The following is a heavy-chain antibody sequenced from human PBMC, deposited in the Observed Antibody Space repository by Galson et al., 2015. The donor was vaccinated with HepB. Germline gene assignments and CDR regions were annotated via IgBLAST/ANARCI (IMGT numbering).Heavy chain of an antibody. V-gene: IGHV1-69*13. CDR3: ARDAGRYFDWAPIDY. D-gene: IGHD3-9*01. CDR2: IIPIFGTA. CDR1: GGTFSSYA. J-gene: IGHJ4*02. Sequence: SVKVSCKASGGTFSSYAISWVRQAPGQGPEWMGGIIPIFGTANYAQKFQGRVTITADESTSTAYMELSSLRSEDTAVYYCARDAGRYFDWAPIDYWGQGTLVTVSS.